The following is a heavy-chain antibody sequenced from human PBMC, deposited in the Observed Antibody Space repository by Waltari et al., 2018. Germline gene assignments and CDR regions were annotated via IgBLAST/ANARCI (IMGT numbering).Heavy chain of an antibody. CDR2: LYSGGDT. CDR3: ASGTATVSFEF. CDR1: GLAVGRSF. Sequence: EVQLVESGGDLIQPGGSLRLSCAASGLAVGRSFVAWVRQAPGKGLEWVSILYSGGDTHFADSVKGRFTISRDDSRNTVYLQMNSLRAEDAALYYCASGTATVSFEFWGQGTQVTVSS. J-gene: IGHJ4*02. D-gene: IGHD1-1*01. V-gene: IGHV3-53*01.